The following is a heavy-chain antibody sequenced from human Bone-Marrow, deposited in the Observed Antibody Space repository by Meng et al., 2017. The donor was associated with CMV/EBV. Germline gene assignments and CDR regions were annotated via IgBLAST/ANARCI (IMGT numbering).Heavy chain of an antibody. CDR3: VRKENCSSTSCYTNFDY. CDR2: VSWNGSRT. D-gene: IGHD2-2*02. J-gene: IGHJ4*02. Sequence: GESLKISCAASGFTFSNSDMNWVRQAPGKGLEWVSGVSWNGSRTHYADSVKGRLIISRDNSRNFLYQQMNSLRPEDMAVYYCVRKENCSSTSCYTNFDYWGQGTLVTVSS. V-gene: IGHV3-19*01. CDR1: GFTFSNSD.